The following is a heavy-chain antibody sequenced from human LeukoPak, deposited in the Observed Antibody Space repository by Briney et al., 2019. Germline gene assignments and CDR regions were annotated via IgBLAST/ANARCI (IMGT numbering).Heavy chain of an antibody. Sequence: SETLSLTCTVSGYSISSGYYWGWIQQPPGKGLEWIGSIYHSGSTYYNPSLKSRVTISVDTSKNQFSLKLSSVTGADTAVYYCARDRSGSLDYWGQGTLVTVSS. D-gene: IGHD1-26*01. CDR1: GYSISSGYY. CDR3: ARDRSGSLDY. J-gene: IGHJ4*02. V-gene: IGHV4-38-2*02. CDR2: IYHSGST.